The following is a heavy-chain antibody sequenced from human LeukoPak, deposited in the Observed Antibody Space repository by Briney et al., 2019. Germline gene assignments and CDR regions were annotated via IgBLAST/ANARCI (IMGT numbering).Heavy chain of an antibody. D-gene: IGHD1-26*01. CDR3: ARGEGQWELLRDDAFDI. CDR1: GYTFTSYD. J-gene: IGHJ3*02. V-gene: IGHV1-8*03. CDR2: MNPNSGNT. Sequence: ASVKVSCKASGYTFTSYDINWVRQATGQGLEWMGWMNPNSGNTGYAQKFQGRVTITRNTSISTAYMELSSLRSEDTAVYYCARGEGQWELLRDDAFDIWGQGTMVTVSS.